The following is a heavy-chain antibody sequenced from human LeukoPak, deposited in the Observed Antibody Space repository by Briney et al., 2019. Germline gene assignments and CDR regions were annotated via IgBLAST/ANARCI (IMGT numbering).Heavy chain of an antibody. V-gene: IGHV4-59*01. D-gene: IGHD2-2*01. J-gene: IGHJ4*02. CDR2: IYHNGNT. Sequence: PSETLSLTCTVSGDSISNYYWSWIRQPPGKGLEWIGYIYHNGNTNSNPSLRSRVTISVDTSKDQVSLKLRSVTAADTAVYYCAKVAGYCTPDTCYAFYFDKWGQGTPVTVSP. CDR1: GDSISNYY. CDR3: AKVAGYCTPDTCYAFYFDK.